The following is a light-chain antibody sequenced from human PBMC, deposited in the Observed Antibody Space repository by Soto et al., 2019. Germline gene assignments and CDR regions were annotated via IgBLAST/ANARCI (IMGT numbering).Light chain of an antibody. CDR1: SSDVGGYNY. J-gene: IGLJ3*02. CDR3: SSYTSNRTLV. Sequence: QSALTQPASVSGSPGQSITISCTGTSSDVGGYNYVSWYQQHPGKAPKPMIYEVSNRPSGVSNRFSGSKSGNTASLTISGLQTEDEADYYCSSYTSNRTLVFGGGTKVTVL. CDR2: EVS. V-gene: IGLV2-14*01.